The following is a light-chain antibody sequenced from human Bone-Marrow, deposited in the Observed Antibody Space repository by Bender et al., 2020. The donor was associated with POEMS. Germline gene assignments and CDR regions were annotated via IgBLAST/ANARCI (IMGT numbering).Light chain of an antibody. J-gene: IGLJ2*01. Sequence: SYELTQPHSVSVSPGQTASITCSGDNLGDKYACWYRQKPGQSPVLVIYQDNKRPSGIPERFSGSNSGNTATLTISGTQAVDEADYYCQAWDRNTVIFGGGTKLTVL. CDR3: QAWDRNTVI. CDR2: QDN. V-gene: IGLV3-1*01. CDR1: NLGDKY.